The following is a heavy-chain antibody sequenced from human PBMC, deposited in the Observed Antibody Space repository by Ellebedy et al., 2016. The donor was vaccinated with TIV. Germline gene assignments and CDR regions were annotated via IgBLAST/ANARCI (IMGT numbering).Heavy chain of an antibody. D-gene: IGHD4-17*01. CDR2: IYHGGSQQ. V-gene: IGHV3-7*01. J-gene: IGHJ5*02. Sequence: PGGSLRLSCAASGFSFRSYWMSWVRQAPGKGLEWVAGIYHGGSQQYYVDSVKGRFTISRDNAKNSLYLQMDSLRAADTAVYYCARRGSYGDYAVQINAWFDRWGQGTLVTVSS. CDR3: ARRGSYGDYAVQINAWFDR. CDR1: GFSFRSYW.